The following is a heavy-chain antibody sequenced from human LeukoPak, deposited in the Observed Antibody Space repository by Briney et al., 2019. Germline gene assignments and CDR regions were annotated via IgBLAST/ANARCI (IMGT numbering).Heavy chain of an antibody. CDR2: NFSHDGST. D-gene: IGHD3-22*01. V-gene: IGHV1-46*02. Sequence: ASVKVSCKPSGYSFNSHHVHWVRQAPGQGLEWMGINFSHDGSTSNTQKFQGRVTMTRDTSTSTVYMELSSLRSEDTAVYYCARATYHYDSSGALGYFDLWGRGTLVTVSS. CDR1: GYSFNSHH. J-gene: IGHJ2*01. CDR3: ARATYHYDSSGALGYFDL.